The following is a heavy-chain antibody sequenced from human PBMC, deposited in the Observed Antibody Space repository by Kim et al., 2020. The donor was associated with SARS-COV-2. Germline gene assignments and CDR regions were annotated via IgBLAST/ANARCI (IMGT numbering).Heavy chain of an antibody. Sequence: KSRVTISVDTSKNQFSLKLSSVTAADTAVYYCARRSDYYDSSGPLAYFDYWGQGTLVTVSS. J-gene: IGHJ4*02. D-gene: IGHD3-22*01. CDR3: ARRSDYYDSSGPLAYFDY. V-gene: IGHV4-31*02.